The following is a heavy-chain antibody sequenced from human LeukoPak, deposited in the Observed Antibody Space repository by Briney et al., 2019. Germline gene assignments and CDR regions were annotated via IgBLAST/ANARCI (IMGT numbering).Heavy chain of an antibody. CDR3: ARGLPYYDILTGYFTPHKYYFDY. J-gene: IGHJ4*02. CDR2: INHSGST. D-gene: IGHD3-9*01. CDR1: GGSFSGYY. Sequence: SETLSLTCAVHGGSFSGYYWSWIRQPPGKGLEWIGEINHSGSTNYNPSLKSRVTISVDTSKNQFSLKLSSVTAADTAVYYCARGLPYYDILTGYFTPHKYYFDYWGQGTLVTVSS. V-gene: IGHV4-34*01.